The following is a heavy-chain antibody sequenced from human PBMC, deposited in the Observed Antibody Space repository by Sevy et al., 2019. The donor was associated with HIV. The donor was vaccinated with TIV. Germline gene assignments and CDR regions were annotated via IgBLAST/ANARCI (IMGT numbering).Heavy chain of an antibody. CDR1: EFRLSNYA. CDR2: ISGSGGSS. D-gene: IGHD3-22*01. V-gene: IGHV3-23*01. CDR3: AKDLYYDNSLFDY. Sequence: GGSLRLSCVASEFRLSNYAMNWVRQAPGKGLEWVSGISGSGGSSYYADSVKGRFTISRDNSKNTLYLQMNSLRAEDTAMYYCAKDLYYDNSLFDYWGQGSWSPSPQ. J-gene: IGHJ4*02.